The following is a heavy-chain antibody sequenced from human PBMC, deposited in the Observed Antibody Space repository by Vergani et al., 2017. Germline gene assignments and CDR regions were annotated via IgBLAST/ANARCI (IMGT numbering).Heavy chain of an antibody. V-gene: IGHV1-2*02. Sequence: QVQLVQSGAEVKKPGASVKVSCKASGYTFTDYFMHWVRQAPRQGLEWMGWINPNSGGTNYAQKFQGRVTMTRDTSISTAYMELSNLRSDDTAVYYCARVGTSSNRDYFDYWGQGTLVAGSS. D-gene: IGHD2-2*01. J-gene: IGHJ4*02. CDR1: GYTFTDYF. CDR3: ARVGTSSNRDYFDY. CDR2: INPNSGGT.